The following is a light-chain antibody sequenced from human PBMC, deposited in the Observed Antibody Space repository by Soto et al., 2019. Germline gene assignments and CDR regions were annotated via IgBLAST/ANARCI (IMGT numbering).Light chain of an antibody. Sequence: DIRMTQSPSSLSASVGDRVTITCRASQDISSWIAWFQQKPGKAPNLLIYGASSLQSGVPSRFSGSGSGTDFTLTITSLQPEDFATYYCQQADSFPFTFGGGTKVEIK. V-gene: IGKV1-12*02. J-gene: IGKJ4*01. CDR3: QQADSFPFT. CDR2: GAS. CDR1: QDISSW.